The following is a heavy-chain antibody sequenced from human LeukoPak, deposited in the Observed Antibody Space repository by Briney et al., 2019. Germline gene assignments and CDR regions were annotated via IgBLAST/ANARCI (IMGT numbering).Heavy chain of an antibody. V-gene: IGHV5-51*01. CDR3: ARPVCSGGSCYGPWWFDP. J-gene: IGHJ5*02. CDR1: GYSFTSYW. CDR2: IYPGDSDT. Sequence: GEPLKISCKGSGYSFTSYWIGWVRQMPGKGLEWMGIIYPGDSDTRYSPSFQGQVTISADKSISTAYLQWSSLKASDTAMYYCARPVCSGGSCYGPWWFDPWGQGTLVTVSS. D-gene: IGHD2-15*01.